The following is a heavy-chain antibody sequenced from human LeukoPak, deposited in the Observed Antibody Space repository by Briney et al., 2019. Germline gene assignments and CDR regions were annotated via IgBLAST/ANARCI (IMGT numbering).Heavy chain of an antibody. CDR1: GFTFSTQW. V-gene: IGHV3-7*01. J-gene: IGHJ6*03. Sequence: GGSLRLSCAASGFTFSTQWMSWVRQAPGKGLEWVAIVNQGGTRKYYVDSVKGRFTISRDNAENSLYLQMNSLRAEDTAVYYCAREHYFYYLDAWGKGTTVTVSS. CDR2: VNQGGTRK. CDR3: AREHYFYYLDA.